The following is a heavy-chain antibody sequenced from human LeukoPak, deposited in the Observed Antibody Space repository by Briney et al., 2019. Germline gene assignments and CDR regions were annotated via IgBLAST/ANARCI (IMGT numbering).Heavy chain of an antibody. CDR1: GGSISSYY. D-gene: IGHD2-15*01. CDR2: IYYSGST. J-gene: IGHJ4*02. CDR3: AREEICSGGSCHEGVDY. Sequence: SETLSLTCTVSGGSISSYYWSWIRQPPGKGLEWIGYIYYSGSTNYNPSLKSRVTISVDTSKNQFSLKLSSVTAADTAVYYCAREEICSGGSCHEGVDYWGQGTLVTVSS. V-gene: IGHV4-59*12.